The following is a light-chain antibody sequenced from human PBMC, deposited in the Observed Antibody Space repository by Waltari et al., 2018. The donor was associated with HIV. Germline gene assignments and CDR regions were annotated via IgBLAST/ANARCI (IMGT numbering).Light chain of an antibody. J-gene: IGLJ3*02. CDR3: CSYAGSRVFVV. V-gene: IGLV3-9*01. Sequence: SYELTQPLSVSVALGQTARITWGGDNIGSKNVHWYQQRPGQAPVLVMYRDKNRPSGMPERFSGSKSGNTASLTISGLQAEDEADYYCCSYAGSRVFVVFGGGTKVSVL. CDR1: NIGSKN. CDR2: RDK.